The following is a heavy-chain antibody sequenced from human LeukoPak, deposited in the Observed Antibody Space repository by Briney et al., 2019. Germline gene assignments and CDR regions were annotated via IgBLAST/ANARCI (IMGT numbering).Heavy chain of an antibody. Sequence: RGASLKISCKGSGYSFATYWIGWVRQMPGKGLEWMGIVYPGDSDVRYSPSFQGQVTISVDKPINTAYLQWSSLKASDTAKFYCARHQDGYTYGYDYWGQGTLVTVSS. J-gene: IGHJ4*02. CDR2: VYPGDSDV. V-gene: IGHV5-51*01. CDR1: GYSFATYW. D-gene: IGHD5-18*01. CDR3: ARHQDGYTYGYDY.